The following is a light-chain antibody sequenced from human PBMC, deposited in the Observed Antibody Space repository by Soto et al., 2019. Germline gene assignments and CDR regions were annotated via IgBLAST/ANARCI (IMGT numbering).Light chain of an antibody. CDR1: QSISTY. CDR2: KAS. CDR3: QQYNTYSRT. J-gene: IGKJ1*01. Sequence: DLPITPSPFPLSASVGDRVAITCRASQSISTYLAWYQQKPGKAPKLLIYKASSLESGVPSRFSGSGSGAEFTLTISSLQPDDFATYYCQQYNTYSRTFGQGTKVDIK. V-gene: IGKV1-5*03.